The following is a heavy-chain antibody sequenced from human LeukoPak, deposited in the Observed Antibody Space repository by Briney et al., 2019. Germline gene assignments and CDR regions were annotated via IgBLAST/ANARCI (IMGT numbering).Heavy chain of an antibody. D-gene: IGHD3-9*01. CDR2: ISAYNGNT. V-gene: IGHV1-18*01. J-gene: IGHJ4*02. CDR3: ARRPSKYYDILTGYYRSEFDY. CDR1: GYTFTSYG. Sequence: GASVKVSCKASGYTFTSYGISWVRQAPGQGLEWMGWISAYNGNTNYAQELQGRVTMTRNTSISTAYMELSSLRSEDTAVYYCARRPSKYYDILTGYYRSEFDYWGQGTLVTVSS.